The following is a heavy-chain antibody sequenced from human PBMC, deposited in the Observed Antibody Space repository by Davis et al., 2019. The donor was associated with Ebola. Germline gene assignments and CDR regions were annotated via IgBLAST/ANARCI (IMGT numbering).Heavy chain of an antibody. J-gene: IGHJ4*02. CDR1: GGSISSYY. CDR2: IYYSGST. D-gene: IGHD1-1*01. CDR3: ARGNGDYDGY. V-gene: IGHV4-59*12. Sequence: PGGSLRLSCTVSGGSISSYYWSWIRQPPGKGLEWIGYIYYSGSTNYNPSLKSRVTMSVDTSKNQFSLKLSSVTAADTAVYYCARGNGDYDGYWGQGTLVTVSS.